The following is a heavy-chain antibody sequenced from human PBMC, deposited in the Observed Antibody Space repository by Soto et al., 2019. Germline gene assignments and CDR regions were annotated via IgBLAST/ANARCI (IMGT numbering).Heavy chain of an antibody. V-gene: IGHV4-59*01. D-gene: IGHD3-10*01. CDR3: ARFGTSPNGNWFDP. Sequence: PSETLSLTCTVSGGSISSDYWNWIRQPPGKGLEWIGYVYDSWSTKYNPSLKSRVTISVDTSKNQLSLKLSSVTAADTAVYYCARFGTSPNGNWFDPWGQGTLVTVSS. CDR1: GGSISSDY. CDR2: VYDSWST. J-gene: IGHJ5*02.